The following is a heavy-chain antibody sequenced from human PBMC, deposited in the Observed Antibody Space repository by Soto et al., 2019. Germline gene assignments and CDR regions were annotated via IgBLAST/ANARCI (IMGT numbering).Heavy chain of an antibody. Sequence: QVQLQESGPGLVKPSQTLSLTCTVSGGSISSGGYYWSWIRQHPGKGLEWIGYIYYSGSTYYHPSLKSRVTISVATSKNQFSLKLSSVTAADTAVYYCARGGRRSPGMDVWGQGTTVTVSS. CDR2: IYYSGST. J-gene: IGHJ6*02. V-gene: IGHV4-31*03. CDR3: ARGGRRSPGMDV. CDR1: GGSISSGGYY.